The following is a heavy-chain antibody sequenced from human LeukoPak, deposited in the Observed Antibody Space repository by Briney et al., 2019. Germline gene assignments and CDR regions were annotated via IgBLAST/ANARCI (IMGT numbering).Heavy chain of an antibody. CDR2: INAGNGNT. CDR3: ARTYSSSWRIDY. J-gene: IGHJ4*02. CDR1: GYTFTSYA. Sequence: ASVKVSCKASGYTFTSYAMHWVRQAPGQRLEWMGWINAGNGNTKYSQKFQGRVTITRDTSASTAYMELSSLRSEDTAVYYCARTYSSSWRIDYWGQGTLVTVSS. V-gene: IGHV1-3*01. D-gene: IGHD6-13*01.